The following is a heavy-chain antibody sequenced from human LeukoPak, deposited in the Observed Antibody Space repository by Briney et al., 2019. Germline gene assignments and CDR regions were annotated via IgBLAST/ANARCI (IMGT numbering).Heavy chain of an antibody. Sequence: SETLSLTCTVSGGSISSYYWSWIRQPPGKGLEWIGYIYYSGSTNYNPSLKSRVTISVDTSKNQFSLKLSSVTAADTAVYYCARDPYSNYEFDYWGQGTLVTVSS. CDR1: GGSISSYY. V-gene: IGHV4-59*01. D-gene: IGHD4-11*01. J-gene: IGHJ4*02. CDR2: IYYSGST. CDR3: ARDPYSNYEFDY.